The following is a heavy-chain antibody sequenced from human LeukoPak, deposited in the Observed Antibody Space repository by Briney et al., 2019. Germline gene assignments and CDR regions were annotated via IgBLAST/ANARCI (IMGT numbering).Heavy chain of an antibody. V-gene: IGHV1-18*01. Sequence: GASVKVSCKASGYTFTSNGISWVRQAPGQGLEWMGWISAYNGNTNYEQKLQGRVTMTTDTSTSTAYMELRSLRSDDTAVYYCARDLFGRGSGSYPGDYWGQGTLVTVSS. CDR3: ARDLFGRGSGSYPGDY. CDR2: ISAYNGNT. CDR1: GYTFTSNG. J-gene: IGHJ4*02. D-gene: IGHD3-10*01.